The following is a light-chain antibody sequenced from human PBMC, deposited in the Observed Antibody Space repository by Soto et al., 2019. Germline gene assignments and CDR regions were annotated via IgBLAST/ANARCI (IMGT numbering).Light chain of an antibody. CDR3: CSFASNSPLV. Sequence: QSALTQPASLSGPPGQSITISCTGTSSDVGSYNLVSWYQQYPGKDPRLLIFESSKRPSGVSNRFSASKSGVTASLTISGLQAEDEADYYCCSFASNSPLVFGGGTKVTVL. CDR2: ESS. CDR1: SSDVGSYNL. J-gene: IGLJ3*02. V-gene: IGLV2-23*01.